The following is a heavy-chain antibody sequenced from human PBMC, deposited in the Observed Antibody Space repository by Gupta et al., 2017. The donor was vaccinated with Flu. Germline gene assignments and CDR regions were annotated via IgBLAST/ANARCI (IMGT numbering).Heavy chain of an antibody. J-gene: IGHJ4*02. Sequence: EVQLVESGGGLVQPGGSLRLSCAASGFTFSSYEMNWVRQAPGKGLEWVAYISSSGSTIYYADSVKGRVTISRDNAKNSLYLQMNSLRAEDTAVYDCARGNADYDDSSGYYEFDYGGQGTLVTVSS. CDR3: ARGNADYDDSSGYYEFDY. CDR2: ISSSGSTI. V-gene: IGHV3-48*03. CDR1: GFTFSSYE. D-gene: IGHD3-22*01.